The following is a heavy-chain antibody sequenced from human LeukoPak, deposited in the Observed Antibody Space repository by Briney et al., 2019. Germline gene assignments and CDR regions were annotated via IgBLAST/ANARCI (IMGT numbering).Heavy chain of an antibody. D-gene: IGHD3-10*01. CDR2: IGPSGDTP. V-gene: IGHV3-23*01. CDR3: AKDRYGSGSYYNPFDC. Sequence: PGGSLRLSCAASGFTFSRYAMTWARQAPGKGLEWVSGIGPSGDTPYYADSVKGRFTISRDNSKNTLYLQMDSLRAEDTAIYFCAKDRYGSGSYYNPFDCWGQGTLVTVSS. J-gene: IGHJ4*02. CDR1: GFTFSRYA.